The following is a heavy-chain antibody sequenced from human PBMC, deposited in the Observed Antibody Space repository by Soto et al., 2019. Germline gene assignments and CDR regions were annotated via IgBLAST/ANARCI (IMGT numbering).Heavy chain of an antibody. J-gene: IGHJ6*03. D-gene: IGHD3-10*01. V-gene: IGHV3-9*01. CDR2: ISWNSGSI. CDR3: AKDSRDTQGTGSYMDV. Sequence: GGSLRLSCAASGFTFDDYAMHWVRQAPGKGLEWVSGISWNSGSIGYADSVKGRFSISRDNAKNSLYLQMNSLRAEDTALYYCAKDSRDTQGTGSYMDVWGKGTTVTVSS. CDR1: GFTFDDYA.